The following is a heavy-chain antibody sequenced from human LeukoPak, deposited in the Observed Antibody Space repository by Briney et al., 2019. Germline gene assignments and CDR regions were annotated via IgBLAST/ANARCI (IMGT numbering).Heavy chain of an antibody. CDR1: GYTFTGYY. CDR2: INPNSGGT. Sequence: GASVKVSCKASGYTFTGYYMHWVRQAPGQGLEWMGRINPNSGGTNYAQKFQGRVTMNRDTSISTAYMELSRLRSDDTAVYYCARMYSSGWYDDYWGQGTLVTVSS. V-gene: IGHV1-2*06. D-gene: IGHD6-19*01. J-gene: IGHJ4*02. CDR3: ARMYSSGWYDDY.